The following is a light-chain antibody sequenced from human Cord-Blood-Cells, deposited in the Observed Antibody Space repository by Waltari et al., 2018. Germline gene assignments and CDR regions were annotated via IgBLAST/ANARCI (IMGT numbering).Light chain of an antibody. Sequence: QSALTQPASVSGSPGQSITISCPGPSSDVGGYNYVPWYQQHPGKAPKLMIYDFSKRPSGVSNRFSGSKSGNTASLTISGLQAEDEADYYCSSYTCSSTLWVFGGGTKLTVL. CDR1: SSDVGGYNY. CDR3: SSYTCSSTLWV. CDR2: DFS. J-gene: IGLJ3*02. V-gene: IGLV2-14*01.